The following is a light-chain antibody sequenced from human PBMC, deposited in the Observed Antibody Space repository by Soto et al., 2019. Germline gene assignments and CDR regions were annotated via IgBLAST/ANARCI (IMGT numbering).Light chain of an antibody. CDR1: SSNIGAGFD. J-gene: IGLJ3*02. CDR3: ATWDSALSAGV. Sequence: QSVLTQPPSVSGAPGQTVTISCTGSSSNIGAGFDVHWYQQVPGTAPKVLIYDNNRRPSGIPDRFSGSKSGTSATLTIIGLQTGDEADYYCATWDSALSAGVFGGGTKLTVL. CDR2: DNN. V-gene: IGLV1-51*01.